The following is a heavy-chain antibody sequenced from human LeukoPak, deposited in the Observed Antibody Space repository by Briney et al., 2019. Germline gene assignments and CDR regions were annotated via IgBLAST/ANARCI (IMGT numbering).Heavy chain of an antibody. J-gene: IGHJ5*01. CDR1: GLTFSSYS. CDR3: ARGTHEFDP. Sequence: PGGSLRLSCAASGLTFSSYSMNWVRQTPGKGVEWVSYINSGSSTIYYADSVKGRFTISRDNTKNSLYLKMNSLRDEDTAVYYCARGTHEFDPWGQGTLVTVSS. CDR2: INSGSSTI. V-gene: IGHV3-48*02.